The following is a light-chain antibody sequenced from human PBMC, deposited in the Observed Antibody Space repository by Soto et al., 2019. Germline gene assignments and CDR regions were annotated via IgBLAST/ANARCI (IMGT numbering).Light chain of an antibody. CDR1: QSINNNY. Sequence: EIVLTQSPGTLSLSPGERGTISCRASQSINNNYLAWYQQKRGQAPRLLIYGASSRATGIPDRFSGSGSGTDVTLTISRLESEDFAVYYCQQYGGSPRTFGQGTKVEIK. CDR2: GAS. J-gene: IGKJ1*01. V-gene: IGKV3-20*01. CDR3: QQYGGSPRT.